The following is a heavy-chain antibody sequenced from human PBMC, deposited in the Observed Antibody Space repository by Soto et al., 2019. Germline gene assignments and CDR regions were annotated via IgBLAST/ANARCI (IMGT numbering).Heavy chain of an antibody. J-gene: IGHJ4*02. D-gene: IGHD1-26*01. Sequence: ASVKVSCKASGYTFTSYAMHWVRQAPGQRLEWMGWINAGNGNTKYSQKFQGRVTITRDTSASTAYMELSSLRSEDTAVYYCAEVAIVGATTPLFGYWGQGTRVTVSS. V-gene: IGHV1-3*01. CDR1: GYTFTSYA. CDR2: INAGNGNT. CDR3: AEVAIVGATTPLFGY.